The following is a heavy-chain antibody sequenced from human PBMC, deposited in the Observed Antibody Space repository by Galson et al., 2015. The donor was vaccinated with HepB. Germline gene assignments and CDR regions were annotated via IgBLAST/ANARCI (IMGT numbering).Heavy chain of an antibody. V-gene: IGHV3-23*01. CDR1: GFTFSSYA. D-gene: IGHD3-3*01. J-gene: IGHJ2*01. CDR3: AKDQDFWSGYYTEGYFDL. Sequence: SLRLSCAASGFTFSSYAMSWVRQAPGKGLEWVSAISGSGGSTYYADSVKGRFTISRDNSKNTLYLQMNSLRAEDTAVYYCAKDQDFWSGYYTEGYFDLWGRGTLVTVSS. CDR2: ISGSGGST.